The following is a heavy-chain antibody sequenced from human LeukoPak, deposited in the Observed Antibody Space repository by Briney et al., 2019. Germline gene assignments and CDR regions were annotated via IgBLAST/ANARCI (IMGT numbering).Heavy chain of an antibody. J-gene: IGHJ4*02. CDR1: GFTFRSYS. Sequence: GGSLRLSCAASGFTFRSYSLNWVRQAPGKGVEGVSYISSSSSIIYYADSVKGRFTISRDNAKNSLYLQRTSLRAEDTAVYYCARYYDSSGCPFDYWGQGTLVTVSS. CDR2: ISSSSSII. CDR3: ARYYDSSGCPFDY. V-gene: IGHV3-48*01. D-gene: IGHD3-22*01.